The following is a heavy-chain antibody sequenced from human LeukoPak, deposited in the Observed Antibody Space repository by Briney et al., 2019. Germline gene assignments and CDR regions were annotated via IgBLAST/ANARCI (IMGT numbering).Heavy chain of an antibody. CDR1: GGSFSGYY. D-gene: IGHD5-18*01. J-gene: IGHJ5*02. Sequence: SETLSLTCAVYGGSFSGYYWSWIRQPPGKGLEWIGEINHSGSTNYNPSLKSRVTTSVDTSKNQFSLKLSSVTAADTAVYYCARGKALFYSSAVPRGRWFDPWGQGTLVTVSS. V-gene: IGHV4-34*01. CDR2: INHSGST. CDR3: ARGKALFYSSAVPRGRWFDP.